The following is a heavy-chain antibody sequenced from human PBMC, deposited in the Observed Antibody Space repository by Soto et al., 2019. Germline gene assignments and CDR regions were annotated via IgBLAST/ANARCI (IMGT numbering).Heavy chain of an antibody. Sequence: EVQVLESGGGLVQPGGSLRLSCVASGFTFSSHVMTWVRQAPGKGLEWVSSINTNGGSKYYAESVKGRFTISRDNSRNTLSLQMSSLRAEDTAVYYCAKGYDSSWWEGYWGQGTLVTVSS. CDR3: AKGYDSSWWEGY. CDR2: INTNGGSK. CDR1: GFTFSSHV. J-gene: IGHJ4*02. V-gene: IGHV3-23*01. D-gene: IGHD6-13*01.